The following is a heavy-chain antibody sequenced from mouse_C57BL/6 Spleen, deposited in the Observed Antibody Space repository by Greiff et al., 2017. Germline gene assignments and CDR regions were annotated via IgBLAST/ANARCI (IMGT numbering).Heavy chain of an antibody. J-gene: IGHJ4*01. CDR1: GFTFSSYA. Sequence: EVKLVESGGGLVKPGGSLKLSCAASGFTFSSYAMSWVRQTPEKRLEWVATISDGGSSTYYPDNVKGRFTISRDNDKNSLYLQMSHLKSEDTAMYYCARDYYGSSFYAMDYWGQGTSVTVSS. V-gene: IGHV5-4*01. CDR3: ARDYYGSSFYAMDY. CDR2: ISDGGSST. D-gene: IGHD1-1*01.